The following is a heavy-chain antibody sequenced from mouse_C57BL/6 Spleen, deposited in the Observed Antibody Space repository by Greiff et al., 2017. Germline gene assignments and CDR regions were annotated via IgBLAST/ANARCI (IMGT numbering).Heavy chain of an antibody. D-gene: IGHD3-3*01. J-gene: IGHJ2*01. Sequence: VQLQQSGAELVRPGASVKLSCKASGYTFTDYYINWVKRRPGQGLEWIARIYPGSGNTYYNEKFKGKATLTAEKSSSTAYMQLSSLTSEDSAVYFCARDPSFDYWGQGTTLTVSS. CDR1: GYTFTDYY. CDR2: IYPGSGNT. CDR3: ARDPSFDY. V-gene: IGHV1-76*01.